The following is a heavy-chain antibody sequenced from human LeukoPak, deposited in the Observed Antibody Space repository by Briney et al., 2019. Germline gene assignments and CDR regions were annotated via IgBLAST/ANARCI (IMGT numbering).Heavy chain of an antibody. D-gene: IGHD3-10*01. J-gene: IGHJ5*02. CDR3: ARSGAWQIDP. Sequence: SETLSLTCTVSGGSISSDCWNYYWNWIRQSAGKGLEWIGRIHITGSTNYNPSLKSRVTVSVDTSKNQFTPKLSSVTAADTAIYYCARSGAWQIDPWGQGTLVTVSS. CDR1: GGSISSDCWNYY. CDR2: IHITGST. V-gene: IGHV4-4*07.